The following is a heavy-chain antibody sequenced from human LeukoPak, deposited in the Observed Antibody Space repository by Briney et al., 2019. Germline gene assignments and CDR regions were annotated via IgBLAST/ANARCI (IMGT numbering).Heavy chain of an antibody. D-gene: IGHD3-9*01. V-gene: IGHV3-23*01. CDR3: AKHLEGSCDIFSFDY. CDR2: ISGSGGST. CDR1: GFTFSSYA. Sequence: GGSLRLSCAASGFTFSSYAMSWVRQAPGKGLEWVSAISGSGGSTYYADSVKGRFTISRDNSKNTLYLQMNSLRAEDTAVYYCAKHLEGSCDIFSFDYWGQGTLVTVSS. J-gene: IGHJ4*02.